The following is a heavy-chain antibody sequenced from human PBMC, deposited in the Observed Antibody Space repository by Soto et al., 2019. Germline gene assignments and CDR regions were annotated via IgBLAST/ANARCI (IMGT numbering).Heavy chain of an antibody. CDR3: ARAAQEYSSSQDAFDI. CDR2: IIPIFGTA. V-gene: IGHV1-69*12. J-gene: IGHJ3*02. D-gene: IGHD6-6*01. CDR1: GGTFSSYA. Sequence: QVQLVQSGAEVKKPGSSVKVSCKASGGTFSSYAISWVRQAPGQGLEWMGGIIPIFGTANYTQKFQGRVTITADESTSTAYMELSSLRSEDTAVYYCARAAQEYSSSQDAFDIWGQGTMVTVSS.